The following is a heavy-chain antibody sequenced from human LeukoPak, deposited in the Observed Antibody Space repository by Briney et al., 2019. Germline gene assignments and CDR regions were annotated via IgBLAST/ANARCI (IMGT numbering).Heavy chain of an antibody. CDR3: ATAGGGSGSYYEYYFDY. D-gene: IGHD3-10*01. V-gene: IGHV1-69*04. J-gene: IGHJ4*02. Sequence: ASVKVSCKASGGTISSYAISWVRQAPGQGLEWMGRIIPILGIANYAQKFQGRVTITADKSTSTAYMELSSLRSEDTAVYYCATAGGGSGSYYEYYFDYWGQGTLVTVSS. CDR1: GGTISSYA. CDR2: IIPILGIA.